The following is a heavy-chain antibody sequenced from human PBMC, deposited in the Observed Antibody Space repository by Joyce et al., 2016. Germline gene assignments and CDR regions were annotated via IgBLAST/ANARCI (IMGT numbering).Heavy chain of an antibody. CDR1: GYSFTSYW. Sequence: EVQLVQSGGEVNKPGESLKIPCKGVGYSFTSYWSGWVRQMPGKGLELMGIIKPEDSDTRYSPSFQGQVTISVDMSIKTARLRWGSLRSSDTAIYYCARSAVRGTLSPFFDYWGQGSLVTVSS. J-gene: IGHJ4*02. D-gene: IGHD3-16*01. CDR2: IKPEDSDT. V-gene: IGHV5-51*01. CDR3: ARSAVRGTLSPFFDY.